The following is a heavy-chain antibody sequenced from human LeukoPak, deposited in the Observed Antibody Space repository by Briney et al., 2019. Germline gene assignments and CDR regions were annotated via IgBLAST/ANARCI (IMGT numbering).Heavy chain of an antibody. Sequence: KPGGSLRLSCAAPGFTFSDYYMSWIRQAPGKGLEWVSYISSSGSTIYYADSVKGRFTISRDNAKNSLYLQMNSLRAEDTAVYYCARVAKPTVTTEAFYYYYYMDVWGKGTTVTVSS. D-gene: IGHD4-11*01. CDR3: ARVAKPTVTTEAFYYYYYMDV. CDR2: ISSSGSTI. CDR1: GFTFSDYY. V-gene: IGHV3-11*01. J-gene: IGHJ6*03.